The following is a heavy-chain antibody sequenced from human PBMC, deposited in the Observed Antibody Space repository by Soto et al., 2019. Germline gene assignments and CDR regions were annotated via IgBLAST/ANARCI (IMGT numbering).Heavy chain of an antibody. V-gene: IGHV4-31*11. CDR1: GGSISRSVYY. CDR3: ARDPIVRGVVGWYFDL. D-gene: IGHD3-10*01. CDR2: IHNSGTT. Sequence: QVQLQESGPGLVKPSQTLSLTCAVSGGSISRSVYYCNWIRQHPGKGLEWIGYIHNSGTTYYNPSLKSRLTFSLDTSKIQFSLKLSYVTTADTAVYYCARDPIVRGVVGWYFDLWGRGTLVAVSS. J-gene: IGHJ2*01.